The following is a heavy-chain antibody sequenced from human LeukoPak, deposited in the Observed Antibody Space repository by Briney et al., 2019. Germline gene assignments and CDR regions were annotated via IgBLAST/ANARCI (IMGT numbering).Heavy chain of an antibody. CDR2: IYYSGTT. J-gene: IGHJ3*02. CDR1: GGSISSGAYY. Sequence: PSETLSLTCTVSGGSISSGAYYWSWIRQHPGKGLEWIGYIYYSGTTNYNPSLKSRVTISVDTSKNQFSLKLSSVTAADTAVYYCARRRPAHDAFDIWGQGTMVTVSS. CDR3: ARRRPAHDAFDI. V-gene: IGHV4-61*08. D-gene: IGHD2-2*01.